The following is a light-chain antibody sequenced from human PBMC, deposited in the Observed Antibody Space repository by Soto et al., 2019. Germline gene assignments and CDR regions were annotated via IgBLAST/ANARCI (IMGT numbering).Light chain of an antibody. CDR2: DAS. V-gene: IGKV3-11*01. CDR3: QPPTDSPFP. J-gene: IGKJ4*01. Sequence: EIVLTQSPATLYLSPGERATLSSRASQSISSYLAWYQQKPGQAPTLLIYDASNRATGIPARFSGSGSGADLTLTISGLEYDDLAVNFCQPPTDSPFPFGGGTRV. CDR1: QSISSY.